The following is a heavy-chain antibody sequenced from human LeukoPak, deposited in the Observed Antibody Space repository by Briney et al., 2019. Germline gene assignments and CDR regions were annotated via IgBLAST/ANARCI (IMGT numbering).Heavy chain of an antibody. CDR2: IWYDGSNK. CDR1: GFTFSSYG. V-gene: IGHV3-30*02. CDR3: AKVPIAAASDV. J-gene: IGHJ6*04. D-gene: IGHD6-13*01. Sequence: GGSLRLSCAASGFTFSSYGMHWVRQAPGKGLEWVAVIWYDGSNKYYADSVKGRFTISRDNSKNTLYLQMNSLRAEDTAVYYCAKVPIAAASDVWGKGTTVTVSS.